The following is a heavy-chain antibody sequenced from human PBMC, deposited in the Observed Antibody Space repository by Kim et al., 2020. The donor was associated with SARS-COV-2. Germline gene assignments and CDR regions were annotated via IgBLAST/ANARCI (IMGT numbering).Heavy chain of an antibody. CDR1: GFTYITSA. J-gene: IGHJ2*01. CDR3: ARRMARNWYFDL. D-gene: IGHD2-8*01. Sequence: GGSLRLSCAASGFTYITSAMSWVRQAPGKGLEWVSDITGSDSSTNYADSVKGRFTISRDNSKDTLYLQMNSLKAEDTAVYYCARRMARNWYFDLWGRGTLVTVSS. V-gene: IGHV3-23*01. CDR2: ITGSDSST.